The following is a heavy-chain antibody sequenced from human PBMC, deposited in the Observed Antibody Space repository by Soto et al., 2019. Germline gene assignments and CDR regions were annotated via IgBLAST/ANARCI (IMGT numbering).Heavy chain of an antibody. Sequence: SETLSLTCTVFGGSIDDYYWSWIRQSPGKGLEWIGHISDRGTTDYNPSLKSRVTISVDRSKKQFSLKVTSVTAADTAVYYCARDRWTARANWFDPWGQGTLVTVS. CDR1: GGSIDDYY. CDR2: ISDRGTT. D-gene: IGHD3-16*02. V-gene: IGHV4-59*01. CDR3: ARDRWTARANWFDP. J-gene: IGHJ5*02.